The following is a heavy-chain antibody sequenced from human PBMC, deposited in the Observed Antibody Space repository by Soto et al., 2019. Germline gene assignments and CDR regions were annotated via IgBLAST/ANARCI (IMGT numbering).Heavy chain of an antibody. J-gene: IGHJ2*01. CDR3: ARVLLFRAADAIRYVRSVSAFLLNGSTDL. D-gene: IGHD3-10*02. CDR2: IYYSGST. V-gene: IGHV4-31*02. Sequence: HQEKGLEWIGYIYYSGSTYYNKSLKSRVTISVDTSKNQFSLKLSSVTAADTAVFYCARVLLFRAADAIRYVRSVSAFLLNGSTDL.